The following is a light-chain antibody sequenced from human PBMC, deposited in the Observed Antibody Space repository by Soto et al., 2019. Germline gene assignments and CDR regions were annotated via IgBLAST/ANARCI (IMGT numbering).Light chain of an antibody. CDR3: SSYTNSSTLVG. Sequence: QSALTQPASVSGSPGQSITISCTGTSSDVGGYNFVSWYQHHPGKAPKLIIYEVSNRPSGVSNRFSASKSGNTASLTISGLQAEDEADYYFSSYTNSSTLVGFGGGTKLTVL. CDR2: EVS. CDR1: SSDVGGYNF. J-gene: IGLJ2*01. V-gene: IGLV2-14*01.